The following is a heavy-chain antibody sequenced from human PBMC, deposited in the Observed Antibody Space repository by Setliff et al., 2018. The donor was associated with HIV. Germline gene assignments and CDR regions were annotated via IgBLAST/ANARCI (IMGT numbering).Heavy chain of an antibody. CDR1: GGSFSAYY. J-gene: IGHJ4*02. CDR3: ARDKRYRFPFDS. D-gene: IGHD2-2*02. Sequence: ETLSLTCAVYGGSFSAYYWSWIRQSPEMGLEWIAEISHTGSTKYNPSLGGRVTISLATSKNQFSLSLRSLSAADTAVYYCARDKRYRFPFDSWGQGTLVTVSS. CDR2: ISHTGST. V-gene: IGHV4-34*01.